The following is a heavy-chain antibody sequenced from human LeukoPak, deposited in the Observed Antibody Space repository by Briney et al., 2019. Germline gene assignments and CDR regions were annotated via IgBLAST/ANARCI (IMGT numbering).Heavy chain of an antibody. CDR1: GGSISSGGYY. V-gene: IGHV4-31*03. Sequence: SETLSLTCTVSGGSISSGGYYWSWIRQHPGQGLEWIGYIYYSGSTYYNPSLKSRVTISADTSKNQFSLKLSSVTAADTAVYYCARLTGTTAFDIWGQGAMVTVSS. D-gene: IGHD1-7*01. CDR3: ARLTGTTAFDI. CDR2: IYYSGST. J-gene: IGHJ3*02.